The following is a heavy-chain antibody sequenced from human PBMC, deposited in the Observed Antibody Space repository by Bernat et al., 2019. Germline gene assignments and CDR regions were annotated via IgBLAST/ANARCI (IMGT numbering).Heavy chain of an antibody. D-gene: IGHD4-17*01. CDR2: ISGSGFST. J-gene: IGHJ5*02. CDR1: AFTFSTYA. CDR3: AKELRSSENWFDP. V-gene: IGHV3-23*01. Sequence: VHLLESGGGLVQPGGSLRLSCSASAFTFSTYAMNWVRQAPGKGLEWVSTISGSGFSTYYADSVKGRFTISRDTSKNTLSLQLNSLRAEDTAVYYCAKELRSSENWFDPWGQGTLVTVSS.